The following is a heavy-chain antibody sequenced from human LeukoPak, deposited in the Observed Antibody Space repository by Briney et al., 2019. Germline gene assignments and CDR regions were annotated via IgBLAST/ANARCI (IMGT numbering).Heavy chain of an antibody. D-gene: IGHD5-18*01. J-gene: IGHJ6*02. CDR3: AKLIKRGDRGKRRGYSYGFYYYYYGMDV. CDR2: ISYDGSNK. Sequence: GRSLRLSCAASGFTFSSYGMHWVRQAPGKGLEWVAVISYDGSNKYYADSVKGRFTISRDNSKNTLYLQMNSLRAEDTAVYYCAKLIKRGDRGKRRGYSYGFYYYYYGMDVWGQGTTVTVSS. V-gene: IGHV3-30*18. CDR1: GFTFSSYG.